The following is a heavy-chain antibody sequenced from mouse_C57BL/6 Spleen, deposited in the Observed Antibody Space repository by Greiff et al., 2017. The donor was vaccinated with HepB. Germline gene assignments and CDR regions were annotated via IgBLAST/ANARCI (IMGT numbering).Heavy chain of an antibody. CDR2: IWSGGST. V-gene: IGHV2-2*01. J-gene: IGHJ4*01. Sequence: VKVEESGPGLVQPSQSLSITCTVSGFSLTSYGVHWVRQSPGKGLEWLGVIWSGGSTDYNAAFISRLSISKDNSKSQVFFKMNSLQADDTAIYYCARGRVPSYYYAMDYWGQGTSVTVSS. D-gene: IGHD5-1*01. CDR1: GFSLTSYG. CDR3: ARGRVPSYYYAMDY.